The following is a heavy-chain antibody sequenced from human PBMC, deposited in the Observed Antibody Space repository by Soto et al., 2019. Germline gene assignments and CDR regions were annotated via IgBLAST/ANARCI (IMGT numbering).Heavy chain of an antibody. CDR2: FDPEDGET. D-gene: IGHD2-2*01. J-gene: IGHJ6*03. Sequence: ASVKVSCKVSGYTLTELSMHWVRQAPGKGLEWMGGFDPEDGETIYAQKFQGRVTMTEDTSTDTAYMELSSLRSEDTAVYYCATFSIVVVPPGYYYYMDVWGKGTTVTVSS. CDR3: ATFSIVVVPPGYYYYMDV. CDR1: GYTLTELS. V-gene: IGHV1-24*01.